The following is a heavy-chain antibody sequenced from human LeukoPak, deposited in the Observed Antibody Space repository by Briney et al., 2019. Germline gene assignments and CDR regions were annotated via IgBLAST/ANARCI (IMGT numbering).Heavy chain of an antibody. CDR2: IYHSGST. CDR3: ARGWSAAAGMDYNWFDP. J-gene: IGHJ5*02. CDR1: GGSSSSGGYS. D-gene: IGHD6-13*01. V-gene: IGHV4-30-2*01. Sequence: SETLALTCAVSGGSSSSGGYSWSRIRQPPGKGLEWIGYIYHSGSTYYNPSLKSRVTISVDRSKNQFSLKLSSVTAADTAVYYCARGWSAAAGMDYNWFDPWGQGTPVTVSS.